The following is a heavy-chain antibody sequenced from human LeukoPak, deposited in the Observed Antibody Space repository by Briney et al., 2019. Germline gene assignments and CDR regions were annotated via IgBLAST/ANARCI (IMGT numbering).Heavy chain of an antibody. CDR3: ARGKSRYYDSSGYYLTDY. Sequence: SETLSLTCTVSGGSVNNYFWSWVRQPPGKRLEWIGYIYYSGSTNYNPSLKSRVTISVDTSKNQFSLKLSSVTAADTAVYYCARGKSRYYDSSGYYLTDYWGQGTLVTVSS. J-gene: IGHJ4*02. CDR2: IYYSGST. V-gene: IGHV4-59*02. CDR1: GGSVNNYF. D-gene: IGHD3-22*01.